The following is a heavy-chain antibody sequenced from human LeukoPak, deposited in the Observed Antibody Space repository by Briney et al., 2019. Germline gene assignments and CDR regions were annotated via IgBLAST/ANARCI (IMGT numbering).Heavy chain of an antibody. D-gene: IGHD3-10*01. Sequence: GGSLRLSCAASGFTFSSYSMNWVRQAPGKGLEWVSYISSASNTIYYADSVKGRFTISRDNAKNSLYLQMSSLRAEDTAMYYCARDGWFGDYNWFDPWGQGTLVTVSS. V-gene: IGHV3-48*01. CDR3: ARDGWFGDYNWFDP. CDR1: GFTFSSYS. CDR2: ISSASNTI. J-gene: IGHJ5*02.